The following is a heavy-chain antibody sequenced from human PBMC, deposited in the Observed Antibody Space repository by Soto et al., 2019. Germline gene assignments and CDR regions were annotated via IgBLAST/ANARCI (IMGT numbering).Heavy chain of an antibody. CDR3: ERDIECNPSSFDT. J-gene: IGHJ3*02. D-gene: IGHD2-8*01. CDR2: ISYDGSNK. V-gene: IGHV3-30*04. CDR1: GFTFSSYA. Sequence: GGSLRLSCAASGFTFSSYAMHWVRQAPGKGLEWVAVISYDGSNKYYADSVKGRFTISRDNSKNTLYLHMNSLKSEDASSCYCERDIECNPSSFDTWGQGTLVTVSS.